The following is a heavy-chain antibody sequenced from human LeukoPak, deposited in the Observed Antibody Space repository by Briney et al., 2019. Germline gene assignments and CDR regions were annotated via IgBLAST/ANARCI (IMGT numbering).Heavy chain of an antibody. V-gene: IGHV3-7*01. CDR1: GFTFSSYW. Sequence: PGGSLRLSCAASGFTFSSYWMSWVRQAPGKGLEWVANIKKDGSEKYYVDSVKGRFTISRDNSKNTLYLQMNSLRAEDTAVYYCAKLHSSSATDAFDIWGQGTMVTVSS. J-gene: IGHJ3*02. CDR2: IKKDGSEK. CDR3: AKLHSSSATDAFDI. D-gene: IGHD6-13*01.